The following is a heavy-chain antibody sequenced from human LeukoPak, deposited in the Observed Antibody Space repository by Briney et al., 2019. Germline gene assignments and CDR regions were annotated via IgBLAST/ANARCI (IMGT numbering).Heavy chain of an antibody. CDR1: GFTFSSYT. D-gene: IGHD3-3*01. Sequence: GGSLRLSFAASGFTFSSYTMNWVRQAPGKGLEWASSISSSSNYIYYADSVKGRFTVSRGDAKNSLYLQMNSLETEDTAVYYCATGGPGVAPDAFDIWGQGTMVTVSS. CDR2: ISSSSNYI. V-gene: IGHV3-21*03. CDR3: ATGGPGVAPDAFDI. J-gene: IGHJ3*02.